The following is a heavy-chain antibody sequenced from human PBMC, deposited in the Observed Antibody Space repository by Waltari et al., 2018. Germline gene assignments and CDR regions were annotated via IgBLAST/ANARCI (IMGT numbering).Heavy chain of an antibody. V-gene: IGHV3-23*01. D-gene: IGHD5-12*01. CDR2: IIGSCGST. CDR3: AKDGYSGYDFSS. Sequence: QAPGKGLGWVSAIIGSCGSTYYADSVKGRFTISKHNSKNTLFLQMNSLRAEDTAVYYCAKDGYSGYDFSSWGQGTLVTVSS. J-gene: IGHJ4*02.